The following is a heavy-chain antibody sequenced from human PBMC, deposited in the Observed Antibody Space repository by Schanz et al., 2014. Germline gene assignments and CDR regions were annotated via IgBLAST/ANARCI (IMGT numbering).Heavy chain of an antibody. Sequence: QVRLVESGGGVVQPGRSLRLSCAASGFTLSSYGMHWVRQAPGKGLEWVAFVPFDGSQKFYADSVKGRFTISRDNSKNTVYLQMNSLRPGDTAVYYCVRDSFFAFDYWGQGTLVTVSS. J-gene: IGHJ4*02. CDR2: VPFDGSQK. CDR3: VRDSFFAFDY. D-gene: IGHD3-3*01. CDR1: GFTLSSYG. V-gene: IGHV3-30*03.